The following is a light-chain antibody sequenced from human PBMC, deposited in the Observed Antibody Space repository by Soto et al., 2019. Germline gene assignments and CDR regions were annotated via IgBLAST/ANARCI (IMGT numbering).Light chain of an antibody. CDR3: QQRNVWPPIT. V-gene: IGKV3-11*01. J-gene: IGKJ5*01. Sequence: VLTQSPATLSLSPGERATLSCRASQSIHTSLAWYQQKPGQPPRLVVYDSTLRANGVPDRFGGSRSGTEFTLTINNLEPEDFAVYYCQQRNVWPPITFGQGTRPEI. CDR2: DST. CDR1: QSIHTS.